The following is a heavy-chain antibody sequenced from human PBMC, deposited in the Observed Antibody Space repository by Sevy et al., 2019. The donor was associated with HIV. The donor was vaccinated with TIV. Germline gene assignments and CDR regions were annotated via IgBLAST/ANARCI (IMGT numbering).Heavy chain of an antibody. CDR1: GFTFSNYG. D-gene: IGHD6-13*01. CDR2: IRYDGSDK. CDR3: AKDLAGPGRRYFDY. V-gene: IGHV3-30*02. J-gene: IGHJ4*02. Sequence: GGSLRLSCAASGFTFSNYGMHWVRQVPGKGLEWVTFIRYDGSDKYYAASVKGRFTISRDDSKNTLYLQMDSLRAEDTAIYYCAKDLAGPGRRYFDYWGQETLVTVSS.